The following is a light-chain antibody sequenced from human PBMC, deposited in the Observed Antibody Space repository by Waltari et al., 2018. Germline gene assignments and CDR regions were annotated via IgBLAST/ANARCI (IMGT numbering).Light chain of an antibody. J-gene: IGKJ4*01. CDR1: QSISKW. V-gene: IGKV1-5*03. CDR3: QQYNSYSLLT. Sequence: DIWMTQFPSTLSASAGVRVIISCRASQSISKWLAWYKQKPGKATKLLIYEASTLQSWVPSRFSGTGSATDFTLTISSLQPDDFATYYCQQYNSYSLLTFGGGTKVEIK. CDR2: EAS.